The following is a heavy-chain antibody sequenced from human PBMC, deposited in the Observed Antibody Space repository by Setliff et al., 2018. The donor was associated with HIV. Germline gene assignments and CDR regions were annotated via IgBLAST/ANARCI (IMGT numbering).Heavy chain of an antibody. D-gene: IGHD3-9*01. Sequence: ASVKVSCKASGSTFTSYAINWVRQAPGQGLEWMGGIIPIFSTSNYAQRFQGRVTMTTDTSTSTAYLELRSLRSDDTAVYYCARIGPDYDISTGYRDYYYMDVWGKGTTVTVSS. V-gene: IGHV1-69*05. CDR1: GSTFTSYA. J-gene: IGHJ6*03. CDR2: IIPIFSTS. CDR3: ARIGPDYDISTGYRDYYYMDV.